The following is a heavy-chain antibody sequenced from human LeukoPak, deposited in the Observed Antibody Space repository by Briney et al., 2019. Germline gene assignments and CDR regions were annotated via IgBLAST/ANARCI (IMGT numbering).Heavy chain of an antibody. Sequence: PGGSLRLSCVASGFTFTSHSIHWVRQAPGQGLEWVAVASRDGRTKYYGDSVRGRFAISRDNSKNTVSLQMNSLRAEDTAVYYCLRGDRRDYWGQGTLVTVSS. J-gene: IGHJ4*02. V-gene: IGHV3-30*09. CDR2: ASRDGRTK. CDR3: LRGDRRDY. CDR1: GFTFTSHS.